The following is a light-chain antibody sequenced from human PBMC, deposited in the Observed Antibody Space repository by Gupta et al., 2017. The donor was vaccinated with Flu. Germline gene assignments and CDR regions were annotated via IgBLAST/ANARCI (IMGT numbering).Light chain of an antibody. CDR1: SSDVGNYNL. J-gene: IGLJ3*02. V-gene: IGLV2-23*01. Sequence: QSALTQPASVSGSPGQSITISCTGTSSDVGNYNLVSWYQHHPGKAPKLLLYEGTQRPSGVSNRFSGSKSGNTASLTISGLQAEDDAYYYCYSTAGSTKWVFGGGTKLTVL. CDR2: EGT. CDR3: YSTAGSTKWV.